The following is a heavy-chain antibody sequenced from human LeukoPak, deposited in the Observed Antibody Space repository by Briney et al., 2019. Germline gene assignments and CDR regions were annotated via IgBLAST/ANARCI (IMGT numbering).Heavy chain of an antibody. V-gene: IGHV3-66*01. CDR3: ARVNVYSSSWYYDY. Sequence: GGSLRLSCAASGFTVSSNCMSWVRQAPGKGLEWVSVIYSGGSTYYADSVKGRFTISRDNSKNTLYLQMNSLRAEDTAVYYCARVNVYSSSWYYDYWGQGALVTVSS. CDR2: IYSGGST. D-gene: IGHD6-13*01. CDR1: GFTVSSNC. J-gene: IGHJ4*02.